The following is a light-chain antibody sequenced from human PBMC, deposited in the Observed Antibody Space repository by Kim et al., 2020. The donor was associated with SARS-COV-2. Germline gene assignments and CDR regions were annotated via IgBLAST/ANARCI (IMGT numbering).Light chain of an antibody. CDR3: QQYGRSWT. CDR1: ESVSSNN. V-gene: IGKV3-20*01. CDR2: GAS. Sequence: ETVLTQSPGTLSLSPGERATLSCRASESVSSNNLAWYQQKPGQAPRLLIYGASSRATGIPERFSGSGSATDFTLTISRLEPEDFAVFYCQQYGRSWTFGQGTKVDIK. J-gene: IGKJ1*01.